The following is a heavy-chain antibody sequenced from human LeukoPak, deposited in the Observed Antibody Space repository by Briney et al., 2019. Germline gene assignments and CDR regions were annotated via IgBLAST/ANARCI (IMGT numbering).Heavy chain of an antibody. J-gene: IGHJ6*02. CDR1: GYTFTSFY. CDR2: INPSGGST. D-gene: IGHD6-19*01. V-gene: IGHV1-46*01. CDR3: ARGVGYSSGSHHYYYYGMDV. Sequence: APVKVSCKASGYTFTSFYMHWVRQAPGQGLEWMGVINPSGGSTSYAQTFQDRVTMTRDTSTSTVYMELSSLRSEDTAVYYCARGVGYSSGSHHYYYYGMDVWGQGTTVTVSS.